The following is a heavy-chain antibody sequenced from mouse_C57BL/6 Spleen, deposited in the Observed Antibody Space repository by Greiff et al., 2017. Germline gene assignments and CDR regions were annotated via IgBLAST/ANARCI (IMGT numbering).Heavy chain of an antibody. Sequence: EVKLMESGEGLVKPGGSLKLSCAASGFTFSSYAMSWVRQTPEKRLEWVAYISSGGDYIYYADTVKGRFTISRANARNTLYLQMSSLKSEDTAMYYCTREGYYEAYWGQGTLVTVSA. J-gene: IGHJ3*01. CDR2: ISSGGDYI. CDR3: TREGYYEAY. D-gene: IGHD2-3*01. V-gene: IGHV5-9-1*02. CDR1: GFTFSSYA.